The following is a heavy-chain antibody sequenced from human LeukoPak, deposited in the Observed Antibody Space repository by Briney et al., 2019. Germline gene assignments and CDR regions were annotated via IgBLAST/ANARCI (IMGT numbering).Heavy chain of an antibody. CDR3: ARDRGGYSGYDLAY. Sequence: SETLSLTCAVYGGSFSGYYWSWIRQPPGKGLEWIGEINHSGSTNYNPSLKSRVTISVDTSKNQFSLKLSSVTAADTAVYYCARDRGGYSGYDLAYWGQGTLVTVSS. V-gene: IGHV4-34*01. D-gene: IGHD5-12*01. CDR2: INHSGST. J-gene: IGHJ4*02. CDR1: GGSFSGYY.